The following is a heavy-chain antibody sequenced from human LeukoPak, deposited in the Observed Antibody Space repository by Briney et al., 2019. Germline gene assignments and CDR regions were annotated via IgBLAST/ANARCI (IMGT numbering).Heavy chain of an antibody. Sequence: GGSLRLSCAASAFTFSSYWMSWVRQAPGKGLEWVANIKQDGSGKYYVDSVKGRFTISRDNAKNSLYLQMNSLRAEDTALYYCASGRQLGYWGQGTLVTVSS. V-gene: IGHV3-7*01. CDR3: ASGRQLGY. J-gene: IGHJ4*02. CDR2: IKQDGSGK. D-gene: IGHD3-16*01. CDR1: AFTFSSYW.